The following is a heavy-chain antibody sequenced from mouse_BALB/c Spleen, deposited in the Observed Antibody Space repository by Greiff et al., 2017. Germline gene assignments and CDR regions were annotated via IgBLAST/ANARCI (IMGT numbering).Heavy chain of an antibody. CDR1: GYAFSSYW. V-gene: IGHV1-80*01. Sequence: QVQLQQSGAELVRPGSSVKISCKASGYAFSSYWMNWVKQRPGQGLEWIGQIYPGDGDTNYNGKFKGKATLTADKSSSTAYMQLSSLTSEDSAVYFCARGGGPAWFVYWGQGTLVTVSA. J-gene: IGHJ3*01. CDR3: ARGGGPAWFVY. CDR2: IYPGDGDT.